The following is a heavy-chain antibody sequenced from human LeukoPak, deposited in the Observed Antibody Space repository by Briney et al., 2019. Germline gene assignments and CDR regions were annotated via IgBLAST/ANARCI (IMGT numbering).Heavy chain of an antibody. Sequence: SETLSLTCTVSGGSISSYYWSWIRQPPGKGLEWIGYIYYSGSTNYNPSLKSRVTISVDRSKNLFSLKLSSVTAADTAVYYCAREVDGDYYFDYWGQGTLVTVSS. CDR2: IYYSGST. V-gene: IGHV4-59*12. D-gene: IGHD4-17*01. CDR3: AREVDGDYYFDY. J-gene: IGHJ4*02. CDR1: GGSISSYY.